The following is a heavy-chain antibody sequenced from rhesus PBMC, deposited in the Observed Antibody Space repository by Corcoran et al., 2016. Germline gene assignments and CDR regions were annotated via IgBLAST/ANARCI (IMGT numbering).Heavy chain of an antibody. J-gene: IGHJ4*01. V-gene: IGHV4-122*02. CDR1: GGSISRGYYY. Sequence: QVQLQESGPGLVKPSETLSLTCAVSGGSISRGYYYWSWLTQPPGKGLEWIGYIPYSGSTSYNPALKSRVTISRDTSKNQFSLKLSSVTAADTAVYYCARAGYSSGLDYWGQGVLVTVSS. D-gene: IGHD6-31*01. CDR3: ARAGYSSGLDY. CDR2: IPYSGST.